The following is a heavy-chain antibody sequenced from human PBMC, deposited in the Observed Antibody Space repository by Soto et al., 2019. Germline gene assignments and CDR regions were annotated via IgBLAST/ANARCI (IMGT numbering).Heavy chain of an antibody. D-gene: IGHD6-13*01. CDR2: INAGNGNT. Sequence: ASVKVSCKASGYTFTSYAMHWVRQAPGQRLEWMGWINAGNGNTKYSQKFQGRVTITRDTSASTAYMELSSLRSEDTAVYYCARRAVAITRKNYYYYMDVWGKGTTVTVSS. CDR1: GYTFTSYA. J-gene: IGHJ6*03. CDR3: ARRAVAITRKNYYYYMDV. V-gene: IGHV1-3*01.